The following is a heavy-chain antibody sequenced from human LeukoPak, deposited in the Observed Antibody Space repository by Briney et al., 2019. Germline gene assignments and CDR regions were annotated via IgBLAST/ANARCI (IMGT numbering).Heavy chain of an antibody. CDR1: GFAFSRYS. J-gene: IGHJ4*02. CDR2: ISYSGPHM. CDR3: VSFYETY. Sequence: GGSLRLSCAASGFAFSRYSMNWVRQAPGKGLEWVSSISYSGPHMFYADSVRGRFTISRDNAENSLFLQMNSLRAEDTAVYYCVSFYETYWGRGTLVTVSS. V-gene: IGHV3-21*01. D-gene: IGHD2/OR15-2a*01.